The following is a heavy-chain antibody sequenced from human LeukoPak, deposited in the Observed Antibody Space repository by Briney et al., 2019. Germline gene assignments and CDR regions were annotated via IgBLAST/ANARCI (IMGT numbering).Heavy chain of an antibody. D-gene: IGHD1-26*01. V-gene: IGHV4-30-4*01. Sequence: PSQTLSLTCTVSGGSISSGDYYWSWIRQPPGKGLEWIGYIYYSGSTYYNPSLKSRVTISVDTSKNQFSLKLSPVTAADTAVYYCARSHAAAYSGSYFDYWGQGTLVTVSS. CDR1: GGSISSGDYY. CDR2: IYYSGST. CDR3: ARSHAAAYSGSYFDY. J-gene: IGHJ4*02.